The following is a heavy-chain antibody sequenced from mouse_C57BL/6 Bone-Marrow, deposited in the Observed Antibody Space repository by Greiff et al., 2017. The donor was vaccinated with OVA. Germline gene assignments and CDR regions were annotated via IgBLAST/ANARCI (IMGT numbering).Heavy chain of an antibody. Sequence: QVQLKESGAELVRPGASVTLSCKASGYTFTDYEMHWVKQTPVHGLEWIGAIDPETGGTAYNQKFKGKAILTADKSSSTAYMELRSLTSEDSAVYYCTPRPLGLDDWGQGTTLTVSS. CDR1: GYTFTDYE. D-gene: IGHD6-1*01. J-gene: IGHJ2*01. CDR2: IDPETGGT. CDR3: TPRPLGLDD. V-gene: IGHV1-15*01.